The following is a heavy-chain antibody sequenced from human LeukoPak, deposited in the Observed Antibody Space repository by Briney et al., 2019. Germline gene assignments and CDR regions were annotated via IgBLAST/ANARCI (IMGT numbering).Heavy chain of an antibody. Sequence: QPGGSLRLSCAASGFTFDDYTMHWVRQAPGKGLEWVSGISWNSGSIDYADSVKGRFIISRDNAKNSLYLQMGSLSTEDTAFYYCAKEMDLSRYCSSTSCHPFDFWGQGTLVTVSS. J-gene: IGHJ4*02. CDR3: AKEMDLSRYCSSTSCHPFDF. D-gene: IGHD2-2*01. CDR1: GFTFDDYT. V-gene: IGHV3-9*01. CDR2: ISWNSGSI.